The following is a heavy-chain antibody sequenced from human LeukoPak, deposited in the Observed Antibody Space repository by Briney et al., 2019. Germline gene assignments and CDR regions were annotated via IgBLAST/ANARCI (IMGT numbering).Heavy chain of an antibody. V-gene: IGHV3-48*04. CDR2: ISSSSSTI. D-gene: IGHD3-3*01. Sequence: PGGSLRLSCAASGFTFSSYNINWVRQAPGKGLEWVSYISSSSSTIYYADSVKGRVTISRDNAKNSLYLQMNSLRAEDTAVYYCAKDRGLFGVVIISYFDYWGQGTLVTVSS. CDR3: AKDRGLFGVVIISYFDY. CDR1: GFTFSSYN. J-gene: IGHJ4*02.